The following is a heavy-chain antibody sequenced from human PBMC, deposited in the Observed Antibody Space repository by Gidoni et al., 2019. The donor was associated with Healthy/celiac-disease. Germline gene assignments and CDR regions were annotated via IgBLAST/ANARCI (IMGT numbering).Heavy chain of an antibody. CDR1: GGTFSSYT. CDR3: ARVLGGSSYGVVDY. Sequence: QVQLVQSGAEVKKPGSSVKVSCKASGGTFSSYTISWVRQAPGQGLEWMGRIIPILGIANYAQKFQGRVTITADKSTSTAYMELSSLRSEDTAVYYCARVLGGSSYGVVDYWGQGTLVTVSS. V-gene: IGHV1-69*02. J-gene: IGHJ4*02. D-gene: IGHD1-26*01. CDR2: IIPILGIA.